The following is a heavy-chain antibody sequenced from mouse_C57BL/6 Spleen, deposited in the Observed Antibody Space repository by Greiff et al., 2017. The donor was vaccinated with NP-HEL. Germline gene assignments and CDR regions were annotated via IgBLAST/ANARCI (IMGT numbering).Heavy chain of an antibody. CDR1: GYTFTSYW. CDR2: IDPSDSYT. CDR3: ARKGDDGYSWFAY. J-gene: IGHJ3*01. Sequence: QVQLQQPGAELVMPGASVKLSCKASGYTFTSYWMHWVKQRPGQGLEWIGEIDPSDSYTNYNQKFKGKSTLTVDKSSSTAYMQLSSLTSEDSAVYYWARKGDDGYSWFAYWGQGTLVTVSA. D-gene: IGHD2-3*01. V-gene: IGHV1-69*01.